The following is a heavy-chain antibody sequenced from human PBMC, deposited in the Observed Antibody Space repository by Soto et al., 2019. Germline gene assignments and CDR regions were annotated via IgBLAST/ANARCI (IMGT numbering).Heavy chain of an antibody. CDR1: GGSITTGVYY. V-gene: IGHV4-31*03. J-gene: IGHJ4*02. Sequence: LSLTCTVSGGSITTGVYYWSWIRQLPGKGLEWIGHRYYSESTYYNPSLKSRVSISLDTSKNQFSLKLSFVTAADTAMYYCARTKCSGGSCYSWSLDYWGQGTPVTVSS. CDR2: RYYSEST. CDR3: ARTKCSGGSCYSWSLDY. D-gene: IGHD2-15*01.